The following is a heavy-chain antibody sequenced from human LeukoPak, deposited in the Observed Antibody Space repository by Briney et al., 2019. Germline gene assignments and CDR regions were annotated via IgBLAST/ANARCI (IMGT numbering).Heavy chain of an antibody. CDR3: AKKKSYSGYAPPFDY. CDR1: GFTFSGYA. D-gene: IGHD5-12*01. CDR2: ISGSGGST. V-gene: IGHV3-23*01. Sequence: GVSLRLSCAASGFTFSGYAMSWVRQAPGKGLEWVSAISGSGGSTYYADSVKGRFTISRDNSKNTLYLQMNSLRAEDTAVYYCAKKKSYSGYAPPFDYWGQGTLVTVSS. J-gene: IGHJ4*02.